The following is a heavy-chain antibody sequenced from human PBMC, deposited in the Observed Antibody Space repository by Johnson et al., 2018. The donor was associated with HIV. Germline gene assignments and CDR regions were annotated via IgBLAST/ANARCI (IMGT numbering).Heavy chain of an antibody. CDR2: ISFDGSNK. V-gene: IGHV3-30*14. D-gene: IGHD3-10*01. CDR3: ARVEDGSGSYYPDAFDI. CDR1: EFTFSSYA. Sequence: QEQLVESGGGVVQPGRSLRLSCAASEFTFSSYAIHWVRQAPGKGLEWVAVISFDGSNKYYADSVKGRFTISRDNSKNTLYLQMNSLRAEDTAVYYCARVEDGSGSYYPDAFDIWGQGTMVTVSS. J-gene: IGHJ3*02.